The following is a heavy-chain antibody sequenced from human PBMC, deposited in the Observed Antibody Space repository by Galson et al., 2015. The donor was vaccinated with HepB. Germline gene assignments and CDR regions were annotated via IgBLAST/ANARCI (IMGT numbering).Heavy chain of an antibody. CDR2: ISTYNGNT. CDR1: GYTFTSYG. Sequence: SVKVSCKASGYTFTSYGISWVRQAPGQGLEWMGWISTYNGNTNYAQKFLQGRVTMTTDTSTSTAYMELWSLRSDDTAVYYCARGSSGYVDYWGQGTLVTVSS. D-gene: IGHD3-22*01. V-gene: IGHV1-18*01. J-gene: IGHJ4*02. CDR3: ARGSSGYVDY.